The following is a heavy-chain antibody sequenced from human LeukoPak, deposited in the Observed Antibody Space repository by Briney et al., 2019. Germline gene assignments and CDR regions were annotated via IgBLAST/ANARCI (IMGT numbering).Heavy chain of an antibody. J-gene: IGHJ5*02. Sequence: PSETLSLTCTVSGGSISSSSYYWGWIRQPPGKGLGWIGSIYYSGSTYYNPSLKSRVTISVDTSKNQVSLKLSSVTAADTAVYYCARGTVGYCSGGSCQGWFDPWGQGTLVTVSS. CDR1: GGSISSSSYY. D-gene: IGHD2-15*01. CDR3: ARGTVGYCSGGSCQGWFDP. CDR2: IYYSGST. V-gene: IGHV4-39*07.